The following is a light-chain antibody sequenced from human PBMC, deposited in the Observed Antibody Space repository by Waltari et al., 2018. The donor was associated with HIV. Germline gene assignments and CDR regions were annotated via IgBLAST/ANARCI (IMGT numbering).Light chain of an antibody. J-gene: IGLJ2*01. CDR1: SSNIGTNY. CDR2: RNN. V-gene: IGLV1-47*01. CDR3: AAWDENLSGRVV. Sequence: QSVLTQPPSASGTPGQRVTISCSGRSSNIGTNYIYWSQQLPGTAPKLLIYRNNQRPSGVPDRFSGSKSGTSVFLAISGLRSEDEADYYCAAWDENLSGRVVFGGGTKLTVL.